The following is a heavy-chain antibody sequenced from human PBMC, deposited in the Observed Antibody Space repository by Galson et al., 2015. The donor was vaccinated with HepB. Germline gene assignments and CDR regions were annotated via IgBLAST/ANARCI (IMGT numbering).Heavy chain of an antibody. J-gene: IGHJ4*02. V-gene: IGHV1-3*01. CDR1: GYTFTSYA. CDR3: ARVGVLLWFGESSGGEYFFDY. Sequence: SVKASCKASGYTFTSYAMHWVRQAPGQRLEWMGWINAGNGNTKYSQKFQGRVTITRDTSASTAYMELSSLRSEDTAVYYCARVGVLLWFGESSGGEYFFDYWGQGTLVTVSS. D-gene: IGHD3-10*01. CDR2: INAGNGNT.